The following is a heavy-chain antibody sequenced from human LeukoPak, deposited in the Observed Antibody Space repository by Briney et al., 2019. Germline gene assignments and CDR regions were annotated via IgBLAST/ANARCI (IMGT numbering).Heavy chain of an antibody. Sequence: PSETLSLTCTVSGGSISSYYWSWIRQPPGKGLEWIGYIYYSGSTNYNPSLKSRVTISVDTSKNQFSLKLSSVTAADTAVYYCARESVTSSARYYYYYYYMDVWGKGTTVTVSS. D-gene: IGHD4-11*01. CDR2: IYYSGST. CDR1: GGSISSYY. V-gene: IGHV4-59*01. CDR3: ARESVTSSARYYYYYYYMDV. J-gene: IGHJ6*03.